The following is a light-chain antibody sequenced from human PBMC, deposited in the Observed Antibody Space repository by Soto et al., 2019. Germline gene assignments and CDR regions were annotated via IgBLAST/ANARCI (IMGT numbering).Light chain of an antibody. CDR1: QSVSSSY. J-gene: IGKJ1*01. CDR3: QQYCSTPLP. Sequence: EIVWTQSPGTLSLSPGERATLSCRASQSVSSSYLAWYQQIPGQAPRPLIYGASSRAIGIPDRFSGSGSGKDFTITSSRLESEDFAVYYCQQYCSTPLPFGQGPKVGIK. V-gene: IGKV3-20*01. CDR2: GAS.